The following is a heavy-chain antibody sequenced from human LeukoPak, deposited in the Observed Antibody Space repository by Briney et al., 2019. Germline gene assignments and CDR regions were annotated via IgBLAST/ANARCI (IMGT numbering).Heavy chain of an antibody. CDR3: AKPNYGDYYFDY. CDR1: GFTFSSYG. D-gene: IGHD4-17*01. V-gene: IGHV3-33*06. CDR2: IWYDGSNK. Sequence: GGSLRLSCAASGFTFSSYGMHWVRQAPGKGLEWVAVIWYDGSNKYYADSVKGRFTISRDNPKNTLYLQMNSLRVEDTAVYYCAKPNYGDYYFDYWGQGTLVTVSS. J-gene: IGHJ4*02.